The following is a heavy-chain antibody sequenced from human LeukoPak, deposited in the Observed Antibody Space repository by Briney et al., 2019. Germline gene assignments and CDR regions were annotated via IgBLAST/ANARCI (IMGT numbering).Heavy chain of an antibody. J-gene: IGHJ4*02. CDR1: GFTFSSYA. CDR3: AKGYTEGWFDY. V-gene: IGHV3-23*01. D-gene: IGHD2-2*02. CDR2: ISGSGGST. Sequence: GGSLRLSCAPSGFTFSSYAMSWVRQAPGKGLEWVSAISGSGGSTYYADSVKDRFTISRDNSKNTLYLQMNSLRAEDTAVYYCAKGYTEGWFDYGGQGTLVTVSS.